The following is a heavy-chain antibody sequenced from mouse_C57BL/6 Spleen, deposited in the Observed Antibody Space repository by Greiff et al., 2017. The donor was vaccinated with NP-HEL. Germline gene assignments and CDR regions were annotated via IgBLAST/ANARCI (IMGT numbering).Heavy chain of an antibody. J-gene: IGHJ2*01. CDR2: IYPRDGST. D-gene: IGHD1-1*01. CDR1: GYTFTDHT. Sequence: VQLQQSDAELVKPGASVKISCKVSGYTFTDHTIHWMKQRPEQGLEWIGYIYPRDGSTKYNKKFKGKATLTADKSSSPAYMQLNSLTSEDSAVDFCARGGKFMTTVVVGDYWGQGTTLPVSS. V-gene: IGHV1-78*01. CDR3: ARGGKFMTTVVVGDY.